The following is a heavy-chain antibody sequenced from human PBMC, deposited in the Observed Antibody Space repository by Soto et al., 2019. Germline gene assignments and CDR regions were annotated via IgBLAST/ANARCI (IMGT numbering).Heavy chain of an antibody. J-gene: IGHJ5*02. CDR1: GDTFSSYT. Sequence: ASVKVSCKASGDTFSSYTISWVRQAPGQGLEWMGWISAYNGNTNYAQKLQGRVTMTTDTSTSTAYMELRSLRSDDTAVYYCARGSTVTTTWWFDPWGQGTLVTVSS. D-gene: IGHD4-17*01. V-gene: IGHV1-18*01. CDR3: ARGSTVTTTWWFDP. CDR2: ISAYNGNT.